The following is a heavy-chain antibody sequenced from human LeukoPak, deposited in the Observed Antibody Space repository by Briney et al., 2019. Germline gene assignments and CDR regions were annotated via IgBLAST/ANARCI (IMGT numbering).Heavy chain of an antibody. Sequence: RGSLRLSCAASGFTFSDYYMSWIRQAPGKGLEWVSYISRXGXNMYYADSVKGRFTISRDNAENSLYLQMNSLRAEDTAIYYCAKXXXYCSXTSCYVYWXFDLWGRGTLVTVSS. J-gene: IGHJ2*01. V-gene: IGHV3-11*01. CDR3: AKXXXYCSXTSCYVYWXFDL. CDR2: ISRXGXNM. D-gene: IGHD2-2*01. CDR1: GFTFSDYY.